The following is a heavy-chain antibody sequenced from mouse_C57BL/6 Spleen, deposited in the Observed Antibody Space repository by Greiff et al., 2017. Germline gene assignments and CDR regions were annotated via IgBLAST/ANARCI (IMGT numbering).Heavy chain of an antibody. CDR1: GFTFSSYA. CDR2: ISDGGSYT. J-gene: IGHJ3*01. Sequence: EVKLVESGAGLVKPGGSLKLSCAASGFTFSSYAMSWVRQTPEKRLEWVATISDGGSYTYYPDNVKGRFTISRDNAKNNLYLQLSHLKSEDTAMYYCSREGGFLGWFAYWGQGTLVTVSA. D-gene: IGHD1-1*02. V-gene: IGHV5-4*03. CDR3: SREGGFLGWFAY.